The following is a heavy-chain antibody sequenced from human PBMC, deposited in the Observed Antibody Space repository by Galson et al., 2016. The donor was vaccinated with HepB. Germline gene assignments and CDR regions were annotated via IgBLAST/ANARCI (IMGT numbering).Heavy chain of an antibody. D-gene: IGHD1-1*01. CDR2: TYYRSGWMN. CDR1: GDSVSRNFVA. V-gene: IGHV6-1*01. J-gene: IGHJ3*02. Sequence: CAISGDSVSRNFVAWNWIRQSPSRGLEWLGRTYYRSGWMNDYPVSVKSRISISPDTSKNQFSLQLNSVTPEDTAVYYCAREYINSFDIWGQGTMVNVSS. CDR3: AREYINSFDI.